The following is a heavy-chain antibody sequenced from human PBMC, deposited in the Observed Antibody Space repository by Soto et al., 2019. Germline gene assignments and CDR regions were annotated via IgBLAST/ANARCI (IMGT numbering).Heavy chain of an antibody. Sequence: QVQLVESGGGVVQPGRSLRLSCAASGFTFSSYGMHWVRQAPGKGLEWVAVIWYDGSNKYYADSVKGRFTISRDNSKNTLYLQMNSLRAEDTAVYYCAREAYCSSTSCPNDAFDIWGQGTMVTVSS. CDR3: AREAYCSSTSCPNDAFDI. CDR1: GFTFSSYG. V-gene: IGHV3-33*01. CDR2: IWYDGSNK. J-gene: IGHJ3*02. D-gene: IGHD2-2*01.